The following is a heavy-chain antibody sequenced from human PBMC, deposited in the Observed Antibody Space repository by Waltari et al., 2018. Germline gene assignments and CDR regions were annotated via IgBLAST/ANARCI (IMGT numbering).Heavy chain of an antibody. J-gene: IGHJ4*02. V-gene: IGHV3-53*01. CDR2: MYSGGST. D-gene: IGHD6-19*01. CDR3: ARIAVARFYYFDY. Sequence: EVQLVESGGGLIQPGGSLRLSCAASGFTVSSNYMSWVRQAPGKGLEWVSVMYSGGSTYYADAVKGRFTISRDNSKNTLYLQMNSLRAEDTAVYYCARIAVARFYYFDYWGQGTLVTVSS. CDR1: GFTVSSNY.